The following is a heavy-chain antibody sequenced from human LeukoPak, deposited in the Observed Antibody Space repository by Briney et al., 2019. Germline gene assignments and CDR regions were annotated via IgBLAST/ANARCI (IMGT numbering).Heavy chain of an antibody. CDR2: IKEDGGEG. J-gene: IGHJ6*03. D-gene: IGHD2-2*01. CDR3: ALTSAASYYMDV. Sequence: GGSLRLSCAASGFTFSSYWMTWVRQAPGKGLEWVANIKEDGGEGYYVDSVKGRFTVSRDNAKNSLYLQLTSLRAEDTAVYYCALTSAASYYMDVWGKGTTVTVSS. CDR1: GFTFSSYW. V-gene: IGHV3-7*03.